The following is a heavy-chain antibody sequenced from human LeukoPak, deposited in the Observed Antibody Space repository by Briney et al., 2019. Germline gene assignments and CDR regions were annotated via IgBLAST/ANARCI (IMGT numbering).Heavy chain of an antibody. D-gene: IGHD3-3*01. V-gene: IGHV5-51*01. CDR2: IYPGDSDT. CDR1: EYSFTSYW. J-gene: IGHJ4*02. CDR3: ARQPRGVVIWPFDY. Sequence: RESLKISCKGSEYSFTSYWFGWERQMPGKGLECMGIIYPGDSDTRYSPSFQGQVTISADKSISTAYLQWSSLKASDTAMYYCARQPRGVVIWPFDYWGQGTLVTVSS.